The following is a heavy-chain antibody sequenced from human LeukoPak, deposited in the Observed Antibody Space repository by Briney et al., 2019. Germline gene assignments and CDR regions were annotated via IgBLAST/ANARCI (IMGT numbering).Heavy chain of an antibody. CDR3: ARGDIVVVPAAIWGANWFDP. V-gene: IGHV4-34*01. J-gene: IGHJ5*02. CDR2: INHSGST. CDR1: GGSFSGYY. Sequence: PSETLSLTCAVYGGSFSGYYWSWIRQPPGKGLEWIGEINHSGSTNYNPSLKSRVTISVDTSKNQFSLKLSSVTAADTAVYYCARGDIVVVPAAIWGANWFDPWGQGTLVTVSS. D-gene: IGHD2-2*02.